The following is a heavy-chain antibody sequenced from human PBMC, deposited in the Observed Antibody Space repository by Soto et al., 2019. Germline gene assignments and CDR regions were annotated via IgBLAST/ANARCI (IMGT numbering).Heavy chain of an antibody. D-gene: IGHD3-10*01. CDR1: GYKFTNYW. Sequence: EVQLEQSGTEVKKPGESLKISCKGSGYKFTNYWIGWVRQMPGKGLEWLGLIYPGDSDTRYSSSFQGQVTISADKSIXXAYLQWSSLKASDTAIYYCALVVRGVTTEAHYFDYWGQGTLVTVSS. J-gene: IGHJ4*02. CDR3: ALVVRGVTTEAHYFDY. V-gene: IGHV5-51*03. CDR2: IYPGDSDT.